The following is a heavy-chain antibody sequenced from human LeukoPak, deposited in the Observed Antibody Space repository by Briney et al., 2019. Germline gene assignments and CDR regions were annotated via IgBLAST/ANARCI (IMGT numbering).Heavy chain of an antibody. CDR3: TRERIAAAGTYYYYYYMDV. J-gene: IGHJ6*03. V-gene: IGHV4-4*07. Sequence: SETLSLTCTVSGNSFGDYYWSWIRQPAGKVLEWVGRIYTSGSTTYNPSLKSRVTTSVDTSKSQFSLNLMSVTAADTAVYYCTRERIAAAGTYYYYYYMDVWGKGTTVTISS. CDR1: GNSFGDYY. CDR2: IYTSGST. D-gene: IGHD6-13*01.